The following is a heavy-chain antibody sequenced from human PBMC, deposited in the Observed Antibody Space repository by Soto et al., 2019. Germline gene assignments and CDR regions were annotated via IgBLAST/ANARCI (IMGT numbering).Heavy chain of an antibody. V-gene: IGHV1-69*06. D-gene: IGHD5-18*01. J-gene: IGHJ4*02. Sequence: QVQLVQSGAEVKKPGSSVKVSCKSSGGTFSSYAIRWVRQAPGQGLEWMGGIIPVFKTANYAQKFQGRVTITADTSTSTAYMELSSLRSDDTAIYYCARDVSYGTDYWGQGTLVVVSS. CDR1: GGTFSSYA. CDR2: IIPVFKTA. CDR3: ARDVSYGTDY.